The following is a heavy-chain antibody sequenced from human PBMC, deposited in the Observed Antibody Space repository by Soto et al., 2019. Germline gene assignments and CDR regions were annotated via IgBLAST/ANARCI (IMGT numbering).Heavy chain of an antibody. CDR2: ISGSGGST. CDR1: GFTFSSYA. D-gene: IGHD3-3*01. J-gene: IGHJ4*02. Sequence: GGSLRLSCAASGFTFSSYAMSWVRQAPGEGLEWVSAISGSGGSTYYADSVKGRFTISRDNSKNTLYLQMNSLRAEDTAVYYCAKDDTPITIFGVPALDYWGQGTLVTVSS. V-gene: IGHV3-23*01. CDR3: AKDDTPITIFGVPALDY.